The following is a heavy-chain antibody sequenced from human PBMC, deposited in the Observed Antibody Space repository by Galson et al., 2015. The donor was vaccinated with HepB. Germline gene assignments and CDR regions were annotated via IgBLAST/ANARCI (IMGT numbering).Heavy chain of an antibody. Sequence: SISSSSYYWGWIRQPPGKGLEWIGSIYYSGSTNYNPSLKSRVTISVDTSKNQFSLKLSSVTAADTAVYYCARDVWFGEMYNWFDPWGQGTLVTVSS. CDR1: SISSSSYY. CDR2: IYYSGST. V-gene: IGHV4-39*07. D-gene: IGHD3-10*01. J-gene: IGHJ5*02. CDR3: ARDVWFGEMYNWFDP.